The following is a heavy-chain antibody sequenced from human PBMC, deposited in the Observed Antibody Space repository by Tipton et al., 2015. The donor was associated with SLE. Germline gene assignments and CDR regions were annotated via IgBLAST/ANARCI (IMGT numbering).Heavy chain of an antibody. Sequence: GSLRLSCAASGSTFSSYGMHWVRQAPGKGLEWVAFIRYDGSNKYYADSVKGRFTISRDNSKNTLYLQMNSLRAEDTAVYYCAKDLRGEPIDYWGQGTLVTVSS. J-gene: IGHJ4*02. CDR2: IRYDGSNK. CDR3: AKDLRGEPIDY. CDR1: GSTFSSYG. V-gene: IGHV3-30*02. D-gene: IGHD1-14*01.